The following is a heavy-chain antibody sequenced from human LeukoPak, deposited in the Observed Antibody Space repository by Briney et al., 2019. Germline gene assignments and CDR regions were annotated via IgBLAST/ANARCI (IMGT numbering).Heavy chain of an antibody. D-gene: IGHD3-10*01. CDR3: SRDLEGNHYGSGNHPQ. CDR2: INPNSGGT. J-gene: IGHJ4*02. Sequence: ASMTVSCMASGYTVTYYYIHWLRQAPGQGLEWMGVINPNSGGTNYAQKFQGRVTMTRDTSISTAYMELSSLTSDDTAVYYCSRDLEGNHYGSGNHPQWGRGTLITVSS. V-gene: IGHV1-2*02. CDR1: GYTVTYYY.